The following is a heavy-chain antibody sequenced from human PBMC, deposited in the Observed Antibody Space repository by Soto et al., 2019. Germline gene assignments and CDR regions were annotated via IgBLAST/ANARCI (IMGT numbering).Heavy chain of an antibody. V-gene: IGHV2-5*02. CDR1: GFSLSTSGVG. CDR2: IYWDDDK. Sequence: SGPTLVNPTQTLTLTCTFSGFSLSTSGVGVGWIRQPPGKALEWLALIYWDDDKRYSPSLKSRLTITKDTSKNQVVLTMTNMDPVDTATYYCAHSTYYDFWSGYTNWFDPWGQGTLVTVSS. CDR3: AHSTYYDFWSGYTNWFDP. J-gene: IGHJ5*02. D-gene: IGHD3-3*01.